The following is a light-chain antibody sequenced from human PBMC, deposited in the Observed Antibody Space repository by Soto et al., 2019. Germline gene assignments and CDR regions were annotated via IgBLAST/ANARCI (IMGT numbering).Light chain of an antibody. CDR2: AAS. CDR1: QSIYDS. CDR3: QQSFSIPLN. Sequence: MTQPPTPLSVSRGEGAIPSCTANQSIYDSLHWYQHKPGQAPTVLIYAASSLQNGVPARFGGSGSGTDFTLTISNLQPEDCAIYYCQQSFSIPLNFGGGTKVDIK. J-gene: IGKJ4*01. V-gene: IGKV1-39*01.